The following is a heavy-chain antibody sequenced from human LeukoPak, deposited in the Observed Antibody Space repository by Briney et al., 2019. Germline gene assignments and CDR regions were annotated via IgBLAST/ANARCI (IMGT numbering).Heavy chain of an antibody. Sequence: SQTLSLTCAISGDSFSSNSAAWNWIRQSPSRGLEWLGRTYYRSKWYNDYAVSVKSRITINPDTSKNQFSLQLNSVTPEDTAVYYCARVTQRIVGATHYYYYGMDVWGQGTTVTVSS. CDR2: TYYRSKWYN. CDR3: ARVTQRIVGATHYYYYGMDV. V-gene: IGHV6-1*01. D-gene: IGHD1-26*01. CDR1: GDSFSSNSAA. J-gene: IGHJ6*02.